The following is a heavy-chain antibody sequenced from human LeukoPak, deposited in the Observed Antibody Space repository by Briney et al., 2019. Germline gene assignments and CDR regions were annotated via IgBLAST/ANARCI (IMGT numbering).Heavy chain of an antibody. CDR2: ISYDGSNK. J-gene: IGHJ4*02. CDR1: GFFFNDYY. Sequence: GGSLRLSCAASGFFFNDYYMSWIRQAPGKGLEWVAVISYDGSNKYYADSVKGRFTISRDNSKNTLYLQMNSLRAEDTAVHYCAKDRLTIFYYFDYWGQGTLVTVSS. V-gene: IGHV3-30*18. CDR3: AKDRLTIFYYFDY. D-gene: IGHD3-9*01.